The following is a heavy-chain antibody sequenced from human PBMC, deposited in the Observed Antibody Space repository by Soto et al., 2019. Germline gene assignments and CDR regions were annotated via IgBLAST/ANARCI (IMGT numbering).Heavy chain of an antibody. CDR2: ISGSGGST. CDR1: GFTFSSYA. V-gene: IGHV3-23*01. CDR3: AQVDDSSCHIFDY. D-gene: IGHD6-6*01. J-gene: IGHJ4*01. Sequence: EVQLLESGGGLVQPGGSLRLSCAASGFTFSSYAMSWVRQAPGKGLEWVSAISGSGGSTYYEDSVRGRFTISRDNSKNTLYLQMNSLRAEDTAVYHFAQVDDSSCHIFDYWGQGTLVSLSS.